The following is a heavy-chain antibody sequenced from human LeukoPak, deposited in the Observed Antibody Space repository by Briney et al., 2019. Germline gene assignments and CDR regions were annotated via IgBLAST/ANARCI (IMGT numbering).Heavy chain of an antibody. Sequence: GGSLRLSCAASGFTFSNAWMSWVRQAPGKGLEWVGRIKSKTDGGTTDYAAPVKGRFTISRDDSKNTLYLEMNSLKTEDTAVYYCTTDWTLGPPPSGDYWGQGTLVTVSS. CDR3: TTDWTLGPPPSGDY. V-gene: IGHV3-15*01. CDR1: GFTFSNAW. CDR2: IKSKTDGGTT. J-gene: IGHJ4*02. D-gene: IGHD3/OR15-3a*01.